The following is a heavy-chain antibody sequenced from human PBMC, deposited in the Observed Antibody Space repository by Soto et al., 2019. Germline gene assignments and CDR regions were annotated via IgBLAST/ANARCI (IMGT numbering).Heavy chain of an antibody. CDR3: ARHGLSSSGWTAAGFDY. CDR2: VHFSATT. Sequence: PSETLSLTCTVSGGSISSSTYYWGWIRQPPGKGLEWIGSVHFSATTYYNPSLKSRLTFSEDTSKNLFSLKLSSVTAADTAVFYCARHGLSSSGWTAAGFDYWGQGIVVTVSS. J-gene: IGHJ4*02. V-gene: IGHV4-39*01. CDR1: GGSISSSTYY. D-gene: IGHD6-19*01.